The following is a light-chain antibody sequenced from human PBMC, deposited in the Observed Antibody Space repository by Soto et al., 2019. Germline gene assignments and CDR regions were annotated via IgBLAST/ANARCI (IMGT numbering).Light chain of an antibody. V-gene: IGKV3-20*01. CDR2: GAS. CDR1: QSVSSRY. Sequence: EIVLTQSPGTLSLSPGERATLSCRASQSVSSRYFACYQQKPRQAPRLLIYGASSRATGIPDRFSGSGSWTDFSLTITRREPEDFAADYCQQYGSSPPLTFGGGTKVEIK. CDR3: QQYGSSPPLT. J-gene: IGKJ4*01.